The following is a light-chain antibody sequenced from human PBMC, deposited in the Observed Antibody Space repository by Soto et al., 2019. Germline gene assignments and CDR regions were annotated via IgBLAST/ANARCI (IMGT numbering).Light chain of an antibody. V-gene: IGKV1-39*01. CDR1: QSISNY. J-gene: IGKJ2*01. CDR2: AAS. Sequence: DIQLTQSPSSLSASVGDRVTITCRASQSISNYLNWYQQKPGKAPKVLIYAASSLQGGVPSSFSGSGSGTDFTLTISSLQPEDFATYCCQPFYSLLYPFGHGTKLEIK. CDR3: QPFYSLLYP.